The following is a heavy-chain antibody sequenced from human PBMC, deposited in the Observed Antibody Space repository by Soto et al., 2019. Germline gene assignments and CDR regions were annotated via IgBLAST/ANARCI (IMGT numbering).Heavy chain of an antibody. J-gene: IGHJ4*02. CDR1: GYTFTSYG. D-gene: IGHD6-19*01. CDR3: AADTTTGYSSGWYGGGFDY. CDR2: ISAYNGNT. V-gene: IGHV1-18*01. Sequence: QVQLVQSGAEVKKPGASVKVSCKASGYTFTSYGISWVRQAPGQGLEWMGWISAYNGNTNYAQKLQGRVTMTTDTSTSTAYMGLRSLRSDDTAVYYCAADTTTGYSSGWYGGGFDYWGQGTLVTVSS.